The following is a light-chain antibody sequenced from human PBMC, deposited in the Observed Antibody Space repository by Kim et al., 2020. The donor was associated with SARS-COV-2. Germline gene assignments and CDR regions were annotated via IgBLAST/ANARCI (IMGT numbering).Light chain of an antibody. Sequence: DIQMTQSPSTLSASVGDRVTITCRASQSISSWLAWYQQKPGKAPKLLIYKASSLESGVPSRFSGSGSGTEFTLTISRLQPDDFASYYCQQYNGYPLTFGQGTKLEI. V-gene: IGKV1-5*03. CDR1: QSISSW. CDR2: KAS. J-gene: IGKJ2*01. CDR3: QQYNGYPLT.